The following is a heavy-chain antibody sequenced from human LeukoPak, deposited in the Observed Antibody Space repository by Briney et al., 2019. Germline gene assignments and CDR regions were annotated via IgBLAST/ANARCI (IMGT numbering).Heavy chain of an antibody. V-gene: IGHV4-39*01. J-gene: IGHJ3*01. CDR1: GGSISSSSYY. CDR3: ARPSVDHDAFDF. CDR2: IYYSGST. Sequence: PSETLSLTCTVSGGSISSSSYYWGWIRQPPGKGLEWLGSIYYSGSTYYNPSLKSRVTISADTSKKQFSLKVTSMTAADTAVYYCARPSVDHDAFDFWGQGTMVTVSS.